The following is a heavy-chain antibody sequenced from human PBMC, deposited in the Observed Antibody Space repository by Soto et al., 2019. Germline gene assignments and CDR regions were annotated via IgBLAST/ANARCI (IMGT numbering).Heavy chain of an antibody. Sequence: GESLKISCAASGFTFSSYAMSWVRQAPGKGLEWVSAISGSGGSTYYADSVKGRFTISRDNSKNTLYLQMNSLRAEDTAVYYCAKDLDGSGYYDAFDIWGQGTMVTVSS. CDR2: ISGSGGST. CDR1: GFTFSSYA. D-gene: IGHD3-3*01. V-gene: IGHV3-23*01. J-gene: IGHJ3*02. CDR3: AKDLDGSGYYDAFDI.